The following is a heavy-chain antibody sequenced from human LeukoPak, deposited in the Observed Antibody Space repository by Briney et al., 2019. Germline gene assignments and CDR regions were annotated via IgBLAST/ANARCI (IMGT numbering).Heavy chain of an antibody. CDR3: ARLVPLRFYFDY. J-gene: IGHJ4*01. CDR2: IYTSGRT. Sequence: SETLSLTCTVSGGSVSSYYCSWLRQSPGKGLEWIGFIYTSGRTNYNPSLESRVAISVDTSKNQFSLRLTSLTAADTAVYYCARLVPLRFYFDYWGHGTLVTVSS. V-gene: IGHV4-4*09. CDR1: GGSVSSYY.